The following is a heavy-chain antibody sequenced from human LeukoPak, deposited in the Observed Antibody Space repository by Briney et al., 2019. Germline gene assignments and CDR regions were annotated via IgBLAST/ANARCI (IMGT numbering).Heavy chain of an antibody. CDR2: IRYDGSNK. CDR3: AKERGHYDSSGYLDY. D-gene: IGHD3-22*01. J-gene: IGHJ4*02. V-gene: IGHV3-30*02. Sequence: GGSLRLSCAASGFTFSSYGMHWVRQAPGKGLEWVAFIRYDGSNKYYADSVKGRFTTSRDNSKNTLYLQMNSLRAEDTAVYYCAKERGHYDSSGYLDYWGQGTLVTVSS. CDR1: GFTFSSYG.